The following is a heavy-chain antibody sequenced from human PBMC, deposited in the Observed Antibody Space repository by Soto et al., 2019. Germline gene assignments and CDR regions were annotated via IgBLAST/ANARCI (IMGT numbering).Heavy chain of an antibody. CDR1: GFTFSSYA. CDR3: AGSSGWTLKLDY. Sequence: GGSLRLSCAASGFTFSSYAMHWVRQAPGKGLEWVAVISYDGSNKYYADSVKGRFTISRDNSKNTLYLQMNSLRAEDTAVYYCAGSSGWTLKLDYWGQGTLVTAPQ. CDR2: ISYDGSNK. J-gene: IGHJ4*02. V-gene: IGHV3-30-3*01. D-gene: IGHD6-19*01.